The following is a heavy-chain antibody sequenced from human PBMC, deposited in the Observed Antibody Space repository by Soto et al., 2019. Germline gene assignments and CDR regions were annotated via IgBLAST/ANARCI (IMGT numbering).Heavy chain of an antibody. Sequence: QVQLMQSGAEVKKPGASVKVSCKASGDTFTNYYIHWVRQAPGQGLEWMGTVNPSGGHTTYSQNCLGRVTMTRDTSTSTLYMELTSLTSDDTAVYYCARGGHVVVVTAAFDYGGQGTLVTVSS. CDR2: VNPSGGHT. CDR1: GDTFTNYY. J-gene: IGHJ4*02. V-gene: IGHV1-46*01. D-gene: IGHD2-21*02. CDR3: ARGGHVVVVTAAFDY.